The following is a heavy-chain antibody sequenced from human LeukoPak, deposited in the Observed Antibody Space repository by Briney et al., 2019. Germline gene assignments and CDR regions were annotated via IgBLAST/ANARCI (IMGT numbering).Heavy chain of an antibody. CDR1: GXSINSSDDY. J-gene: IGHJ4*02. D-gene: IGHD7-27*01. CDR3: ARHGNWDPFDY. Sequence: SGTLSLTCTVSGXSINSSDDYWAWIRQPPGEGLEWIWTIYYSGSTYYKSSLKSRLTISVDSSKNQFSLKMISVTAADTGVYYCARHGNWDPFDYWGQGALVTVSS. CDR2: IYYSGST. V-gene: IGHV4-39*01.